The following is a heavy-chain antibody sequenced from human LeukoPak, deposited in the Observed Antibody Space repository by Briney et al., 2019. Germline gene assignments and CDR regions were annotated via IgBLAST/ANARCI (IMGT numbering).Heavy chain of an antibody. D-gene: IGHD5-18*01. V-gene: IGHV4-30-4*01. CDR2: IFHRGGT. CDR1: NDSISSGDYY. Sequence: KPSETLSLTCTVSNDSISSGDYYWNWIRQPPGKGLEWIGYIFHRGGTSYNPSLKSRILFSVDTSQNQFSLKLSSVTAADTAVYYCARRPGRGYSYGYFDYWGQGTLVTVSS. CDR3: ARRPGRGYSYGYFDY. J-gene: IGHJ4*02.